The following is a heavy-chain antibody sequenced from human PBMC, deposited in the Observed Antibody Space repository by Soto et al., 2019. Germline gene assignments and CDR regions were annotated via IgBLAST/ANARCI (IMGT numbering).Heavy chain of an antibody. CDR2: INPSGGST. V-gene: IGHV1-46*03. CDR1: GYTFTSYY. Sequence: GTSVKVSCKASGYTFTSYYMHWVRQAPGQGLEWMGIINPSGGSTSYAQKFQGRVTMTRDTSTSTVYMELSSLRSEDTAVYYCARDGVLSGSYSYWFDPWGQGTLVTVSS. CDR3: ARDGVLSGSYSYWFDP. D-gene: IGHD3-10*01. J-gene: IGHJ5*02.